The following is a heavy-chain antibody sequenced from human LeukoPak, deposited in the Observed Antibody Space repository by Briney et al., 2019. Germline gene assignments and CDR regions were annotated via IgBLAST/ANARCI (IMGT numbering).Heavy chain of an antibody. J-gene: IGHJ3*02. V-gene: IGHV3-15*01. Sequence: PGGSLRLSCAASGFTFRNAWMSWVRQAPGKGLEWVGRIKSKTDGGTTGYAAPVKGRFTISRDDSKNTLYLQMNSLKTEDTAVYYCTTEEITMVRGGSFDIWGQGTMVTVSS. D-gene: IGHD3-10*01. CDR3: TTEEITMVRGGSFDI. CDR2: IKSKTDGGTT. CDR1: GFTFRNAW.